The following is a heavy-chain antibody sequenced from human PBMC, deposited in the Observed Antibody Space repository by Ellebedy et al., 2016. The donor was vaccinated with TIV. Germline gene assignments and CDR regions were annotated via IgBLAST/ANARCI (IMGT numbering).Heavy chain of an antibody. CDR2: ITYDGSNQ. Sequence: PGGSLRLSCEASGFSFDIYSMHWVRQAPGKGLEWVAVITYDGSNQHYADSVKGRFTISRDNSKNTLYLQMNSLRAEDTAVYYCARDQVYGIQLWFDYWGQGTLVTVSS. CDR1: GFSFDIYS. D-gene: IGHD5-18*01. CDR3: ARDQVYGIQLWFDY. J-gene: IGHJ4*02. V-gene: IGHV3-30-3*01.